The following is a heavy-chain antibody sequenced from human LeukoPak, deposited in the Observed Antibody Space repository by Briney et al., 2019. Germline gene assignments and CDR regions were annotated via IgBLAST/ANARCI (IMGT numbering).Heavy chain of an antibody. D-gene: IGHD2-2*01. CDR1: GYTFRRYD. CDR2: MSGSGGST. CDR3: AKGPRYCSSTSCYFFDY. J-gene: IGHJ4*02. Sequence: GGSLRLLCAVCGYTFRRYDMRWVSQARGKGLEGVSDMSGSGGSTYYADSVKGRFTIYRDNSNTSLYLQMNSLRAEDTAVYYCAKGPRYCSSTSCYFFDYWGQGTLVTVSS. V-gene: IGHV3-23*01.